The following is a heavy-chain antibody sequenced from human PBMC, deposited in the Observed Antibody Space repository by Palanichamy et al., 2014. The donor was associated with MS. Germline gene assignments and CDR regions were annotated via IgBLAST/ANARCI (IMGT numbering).Heavy chain of an antibody. V-gene: IGHV5-10-1*03. J-gene: IGHJ5*02. D-gene: IGHD2-15*01. Sequence: EVQLVQSGAEVKKPGESLRISCKGSGYSFGSYWITWVRQMPGKGLEWMGRIDPSDSYTDYSPSFQGHVTISADKSISTAYLQWSSLKASDTAMYYCARQESIVVVVPHFDPWGQGTLVTVSS. CDR1: GYSFGSYW. CDR3: ARQESIVVVVPHFDP. CDR2: IDPSDSYT.